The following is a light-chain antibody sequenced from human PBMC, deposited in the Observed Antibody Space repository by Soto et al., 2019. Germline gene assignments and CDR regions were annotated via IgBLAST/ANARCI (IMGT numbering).Light chain of an antibody. CDR1: QSVSSSY. V-gene: IGKV3-20*01. CDR2: GAS. J-gene: IGKJ5*01. Sequence: EVVLTQSPGTLSLSPGERATLSCRASQSVSSSYVVWYQQKPGQAPSLLIYGASSRATGIPDRFSGSASGTDFTLTISRLEPEDFAVYYWQHYGRSPPITFGQGTRLEIK. CDR3: QHYGRSPPIT.